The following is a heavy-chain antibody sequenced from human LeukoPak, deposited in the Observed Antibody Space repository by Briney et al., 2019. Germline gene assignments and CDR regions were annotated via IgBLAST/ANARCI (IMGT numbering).Heavy chain of an antibody. CDR2: ISYDGSNK. J-gene: IGHJ4*02. Sequence: GTSLRLSCAASAFTFSYYAMHWVRQAPGKGLEWVAVISYDGSNKYCADSVKGRFTISRDSSKNTLYLQMNSLRSEDTAVYYCARGPKYYYDDSAYHYGYFDYRGQGTLVTVSS. D-gene: IGHD3-22*01. CDR3: ARGPKYYYDDSAYHYGYFDY. V-gene: IGHV3-30-3*01. CDR1: AFTFSYYA.